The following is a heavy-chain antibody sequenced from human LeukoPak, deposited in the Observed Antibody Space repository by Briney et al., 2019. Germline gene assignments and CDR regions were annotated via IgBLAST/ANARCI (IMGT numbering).Heavy chain of an antibody. CDR2: IYHSGST. J-gene: IGHJ4*02. D-gene: IGHD6-13*01. CDR3: ASVAAAGNVDY. V-gene: IGHV4-38-2*01. Sequence: SETLSLTCAVSGYSISSGYYWGWIRQPPGKGLEWIGSIYHSGSTYYNPSLKSRVTISVDTSKNQFSREMSSVTAADTAVYYCASVAAAGNVDYWGQGTLVTVSS. CDR1: GYSISSGYY.